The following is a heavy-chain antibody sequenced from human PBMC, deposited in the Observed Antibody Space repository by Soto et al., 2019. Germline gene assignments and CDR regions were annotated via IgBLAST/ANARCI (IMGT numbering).Heavy chain of an antibody. V-gene: IGHV2-5*01. CDR2: IYWNDAQ. J-gene: IGHJ6*02. Sequence: QITLKESGPTLVKPTQTLTLTCTFSGFSLTSGVVGVGWIRQPPGEALEWLALIYWNDAQYYNPSLRNRLTITRDTSKNPVVLTMTNMDPVDTATYYCAHRLPGPSGYDVWGQGTTVTVSS. CDR1: GFSLTSGVVG. CDR3: AHRLPGPSGYDV. D-gene: IGHD6-13*01.